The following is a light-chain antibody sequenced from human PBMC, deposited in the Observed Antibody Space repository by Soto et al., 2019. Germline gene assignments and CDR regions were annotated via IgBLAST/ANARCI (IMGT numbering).Light chain of an antibody. CDR2: DAS. CDR3: QQYNSYSLYT. V-gene: IGKV1-5*01. CDR1: QSISSW. Sequence: DIQMTQSPSTLSASVGDRVTITCRASQSISSWLAWYQQKPGKAPKLLIYDASSLESGVPSRFSGSGSGTECNLTISILQPDDFATNYCQQYNSYSLYTFGQGTKLEIK. J-gene: IGKJ2*01.